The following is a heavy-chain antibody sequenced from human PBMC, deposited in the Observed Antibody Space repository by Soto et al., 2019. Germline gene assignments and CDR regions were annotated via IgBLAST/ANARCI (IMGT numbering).Heavy chain of an antibody. Sequence: QVTLKESGPVLVKPTETLTLRCTVSGLSITDSAMGVSWIRQPPGQPLEWLAHIDSSGEKSYRTFLNIRLAISKDTSKSQIVLTMTNMDPADTATYYCARRHLAVAVSPWFDPWGQGIPVTVSS. CDR1: GLSITDSAMG. V-gene: IGHV2-26*01. J-gene: IGHJ5*02. CDR2: IDSSGEK. CDR3: ARRHLAVAVSPWFDP. D-gene: IGHD6-19*01.